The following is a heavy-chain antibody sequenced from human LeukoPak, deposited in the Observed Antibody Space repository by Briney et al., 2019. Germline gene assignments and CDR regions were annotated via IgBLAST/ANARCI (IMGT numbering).Heavy chain of an antibody. CDR2: IYYSGST. V-gene: IGHV4-59*01. CDR1: GGSISSYY. D-gene: IGHD3-9*01. CDR3: ARVTGYMVEDFFDY. J-gene: IGHJ4*02. Sequence: SETLSLTCTVSGGSISSYYWSWIRQPPGKGLEWIGYIYYSGSTNYNPSLKSRVTISVDTSKNQFSLKLRYVTAADTAVYYCARVTGYMVEDFFDYWGQGTLVTVSS.